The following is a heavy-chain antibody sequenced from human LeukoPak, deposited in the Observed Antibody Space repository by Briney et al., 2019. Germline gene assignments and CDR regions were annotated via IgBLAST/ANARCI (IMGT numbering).Heavy chain of an antibody. Sequence: GGSLRLSCAASGFTFSSYAMSWVRQAPGKGLEWVSTISGSGGSTYYADSVKGRFTISRDNSKNTLYLQMNSLRAEDTAMYYCAKKYPGGLIEPPDYWGQGTLVTVSS. V-gene: IGHV3-23*01. CDR3: AKKYPGGLIEPPDY. CDR1: GFTFSSYA. CDR2: ISGSGGST. J-gene: IGHJ4*02. D-gene: IGHD3-16*01.